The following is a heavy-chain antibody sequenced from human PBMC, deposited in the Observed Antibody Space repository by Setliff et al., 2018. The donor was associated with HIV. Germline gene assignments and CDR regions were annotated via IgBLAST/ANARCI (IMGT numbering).Heavy chain of an antibody. D-gene: IGHD5-12*01. CDR2: IYYSGTT. CDR3: ARRRGYGYTFDN. V-gene: IGHV4-39*01. J-gene: IGHJ4*02. Sequence: SETLSLTCSVSDDSLSSSNYYWGWVRQPPGKGLEWIAMIYYSGTTYYSPSLKSRVTISVDTSMKQLFQRLNYVTAADTAVYYCARRRGYGYTFDNWGQGLLVTVSS. CDR1: DDSLSSSNYY.